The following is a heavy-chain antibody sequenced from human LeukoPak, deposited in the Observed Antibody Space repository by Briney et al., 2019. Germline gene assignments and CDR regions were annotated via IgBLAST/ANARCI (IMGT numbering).Heavy chain of an antibody. Sequence: SETLSLTCSVSDGSINSYYWSWIRQPPGKGLEWIGYIYYSGSTNYNPSLKSRVTISVDTSKNQFSLKLSSVTAADTAVYYCARFAYGSGSPVDYWGQGTLVTVSS. J-gene: IGHJ4*02. CDR1: DGSINSYY. CDR2: IYYSGST. CDR3: ARFAYGSGSPVDY. D-gene: IGHD3-10*01. V-gene: IGHV4-59*01.